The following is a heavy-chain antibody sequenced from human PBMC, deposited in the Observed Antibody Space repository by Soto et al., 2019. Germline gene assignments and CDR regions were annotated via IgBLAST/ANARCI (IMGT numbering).Heavy chain of an antibody. CDR3: ARSGYNWNDGARGYFDY. CDR1: GFTFSSYE. D-gene: IGHD1-20*01. Sequence: EVQLVESGGGLVQPGGSLRLSCAASGFTFSSYEMNWVRQAPGKGLEWVSYISSSGRTIYYADSVKGRFTISRDNAKNALYQQMNSLRADDTAVYYCARSGYNWNDGARGYFDYWGQGTLVTVAS. V-gene: IGHV3-48*03. J-gene: IGHJ4*02. CDR2: ISSSGRTI.